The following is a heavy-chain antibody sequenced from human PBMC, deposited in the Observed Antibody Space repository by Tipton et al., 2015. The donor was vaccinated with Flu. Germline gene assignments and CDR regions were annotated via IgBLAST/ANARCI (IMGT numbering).Heavy chain of an antibody. V-gene: IGHV1-2*02. CDR2: INPNSGGT. CDR1: GYTFTGYY. D-gene: IGHD2-2*01. CDR3: ARWAQIVVPAAPYYYYYMDV. J-gene: IGHJ6*03. Sequence: QLVQSGPEVKKPGASVKVSCKASGYTFTGYYMHWVRQAPGQGLEWMGWINPNSGGTNYAQKFQGRVTMTRDTSISTAYMELSRLRSDDTAVYYCARWAQIVVPAAPYYYYYMDVWGKGTTVTVSS.